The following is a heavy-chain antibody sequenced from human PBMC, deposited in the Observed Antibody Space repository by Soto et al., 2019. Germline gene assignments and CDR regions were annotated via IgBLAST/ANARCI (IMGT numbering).Heavy chain of an antibody. CDR3: ERDSINVDIFVKIPKIGYYFDY. CDR1: GFTFSSYS. J-gene: IGHJ4*02. D-gene: IGHD5-12*01. CDR2: ISSSSSTI. V-gene: IGHV3-48*01. Sequence: GGSLRLSCAASGFTFSSYSMNWVRQAPGKGLEWVSYISSSSSTIYYADSVKGRFTISRDNAKNSLYLQMNSLRAEDTAVYYCERDSINVDIFVKIPKIGYYFDYWCQGILVTVS.